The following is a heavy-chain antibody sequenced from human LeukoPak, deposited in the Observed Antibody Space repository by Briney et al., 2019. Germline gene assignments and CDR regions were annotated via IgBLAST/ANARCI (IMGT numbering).Heavy chain of an antibody. CDR1: GGSISSYY. Sequence: PSETLSLTCTVSGGSISSYYWSWIRQPPGKGLELIGYIYYSGSTNYNPSLKSRVTISVDTSKNQFSLKLSSVTAADTAVYYCARRGISQGYYMDVWGKGTTVTISS. J-gene: IGHJ6*03. CDR2: IYYSGST. D-gene: IGHD6-13*01. V-gene: IGHV4-59*08. CDR3: ARRGISQGYYMDV.